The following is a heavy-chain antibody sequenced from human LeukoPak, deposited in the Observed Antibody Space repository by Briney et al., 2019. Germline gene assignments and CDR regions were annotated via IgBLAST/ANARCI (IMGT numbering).Heavy chain of an antibody. Sequence: PGGSLRLSCAASGFIFSNFVMHWVRQAPGKGLVWVSLIYTGGSTYYADSVKGRFTISRDNSKNTLYLQMNSLRAEDTSVYYCARDRGYCSGGSCYSETPDYWGQGTLVTVSS. CDR2: IYTGGST. CDR1: GFIFSNFV. V-gene: IGHV3-66*01. J-gene: IGHJ4*02. D-gene: IGHD2-15*01. CDR3: ARDRGYCSGGSCYSETPDY.